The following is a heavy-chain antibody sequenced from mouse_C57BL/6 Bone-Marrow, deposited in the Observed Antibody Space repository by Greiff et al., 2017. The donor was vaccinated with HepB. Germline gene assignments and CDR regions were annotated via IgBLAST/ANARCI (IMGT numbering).Heavy chain of an antibody. V-gene: IGHV6-6*01. J-gene: IGHJ1*03. D-gene: IGHD4-1*02. CDR3: TRDPTGPNWYFDV. Sequence: VQLKESGGGLVQPGGSMKLSCAASGFTFSDAWMDWVRQSPEKGLEWVAEIRNKANNHATYYAESVKGRFTISRDDSKSSVYLQMNSLRAEDTGIYYCTRDPTGPNWYFDVWGTGTTVTVSS. CDR2: IRNKANNHAT. CDR1: GFTFSDAW.